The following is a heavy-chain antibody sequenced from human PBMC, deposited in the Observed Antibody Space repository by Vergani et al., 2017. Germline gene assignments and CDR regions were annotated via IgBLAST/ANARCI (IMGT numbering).Heavy chain of an antibody. V-gene: IGHV4-4*07. J-gene: IGHJ5*02. CDR1: GGSISGNF. Sequence: QVQLQESGPGLVKPSETLSLTCTVSGGSISGNFWSWIRQPAGKGLEYIGRMYTSGSTTYNPSLKSRVTMSLDTSKNQFSLKLSSVTDADTAVYYCARDKRAVLSPYSSGWYSWFDPWGQGTLVTVSS. D-gene: IGHD6-19*01. CDR3: ARDKRAVLSPYSSGWYSWFDP. CDR2: MYTSGST.